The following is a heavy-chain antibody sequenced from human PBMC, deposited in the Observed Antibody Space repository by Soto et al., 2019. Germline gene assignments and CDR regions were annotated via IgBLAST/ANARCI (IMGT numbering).Heavy chain of an antibody. J-gene: IGHJ4*02. V-gene: IGHV3-7*01. CDR3: AREGYYYDSSGFGY. Sequence: DVQLVESGGDLVQPGGSLRLSCAASGFTFSSYWMSWVRQAPGKGLEWVANIKLDGSEKYYVDSVKGRFTISRDNTKNSLYLQMNSLRAEDTAMYYCAREGYYYDSSGFGYWGQGTLVTVSS. D-gene: IGHD3-22*01. CDR2: IKLDGSEK. CDR1: GFTFSSYW.